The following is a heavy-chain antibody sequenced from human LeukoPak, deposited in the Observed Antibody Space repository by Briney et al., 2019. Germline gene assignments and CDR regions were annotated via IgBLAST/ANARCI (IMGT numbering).Heavy chain of an antibody. CDR2: ITPNDGNI. D-gene: IGHD6-13*01. CDR3: ARDPRYSTRPDYFDY. V-gene: IGHV1-18*01. Sequence: ASVKVSCEASGYTFTTYGITWVRQAPGQGLEWMGWITPNDGNINYAQKFQGRFTMTTDTSTTTAYMELRSLRSDDTAVYYCARDPRYSTRPDYFDYWGQGTLVTVSS. CDR1: GYTFTTYG. J-gene: IGHJ4*02.